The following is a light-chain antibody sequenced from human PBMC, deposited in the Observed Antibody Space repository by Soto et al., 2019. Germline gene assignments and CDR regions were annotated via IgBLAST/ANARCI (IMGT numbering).Light chain of an antibody. CDR1: QSVTSNY. J-gene: IGKJ2*01. CDR2: GAS. Sequence: EIVLTQSPGTLSLSPGEGATLSCRASQSVTSNYLAWYQQKPGQAPRLLFYGASTRAAGVPDRFSGSGSGTDFTLTITRLEPEDFAVYYCQQYGRSPLLYTFGQGTKLGVK. CDR3: QQYGRSPLLYT. V-gene: IGKV3-20*01.